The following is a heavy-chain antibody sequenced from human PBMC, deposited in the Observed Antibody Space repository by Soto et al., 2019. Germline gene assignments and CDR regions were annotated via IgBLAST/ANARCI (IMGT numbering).Heavy chain of an antibody. V-gene: IGHV3-23*01. J-gene: IGHJ4*02. Sequence: EVRLLESGGGLVQPGGSLRLSCEASGLPFSVYAMSWVRQAPGKGLEWVSGISGSGDSTHYADSVKGRFTVSRDNSKSMLYLQTNSLRAEDTAIYYCAKALYGGFTYWGQGTLVTVSS. CDR2: ISGSGDST. CDR1: GLPFSVYA. CDR3: AKALYGGFTY. D-gene: IGHD3-10*01.